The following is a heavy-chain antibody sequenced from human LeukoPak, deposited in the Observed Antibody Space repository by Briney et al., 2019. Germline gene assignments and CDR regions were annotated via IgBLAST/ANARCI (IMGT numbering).Heavy chain of an antibody. CDR3: AREGVSYCSSTSCPLGY. V-gene: IGHV4-34*01. CDR2: INHSGST. Sequence: SETLSLTCAVYGGSFSGYYWSWIRQPPGKGLEWIGEINHSGSTNYNPSLKSRVTISVDTSKNQFSLKLSSVNAADTAVYYCAREGVSYCSSTSCPLGYWGQGTLVTVSS. D-gene: IGHD2-2*01. CDR1: GGSFSGYY. J-gene: IGHJ4*02.